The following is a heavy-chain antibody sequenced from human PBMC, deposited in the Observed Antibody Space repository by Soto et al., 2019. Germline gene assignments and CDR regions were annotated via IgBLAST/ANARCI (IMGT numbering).Heavy chain of an antibody. CDR1: GGSVSSGGYY. D-gene: IGHD4-4*01. CDR3: ASGTIDYSNYYYGMDV. CDR2: IYYSGST. Sequence: SETLSLTCTVSGGSVSSGGYYWSWIRQPPGRGLEWIGYIYYSGSTNYNPSLKSRVTISVDTSKNQFSLKLSSVTAADTAVYYCASGTIDYSNYYYGMDVWGQGTTVTVSS. J-gene: IGHJ6*02. V-gene: IGHV4-61*08.